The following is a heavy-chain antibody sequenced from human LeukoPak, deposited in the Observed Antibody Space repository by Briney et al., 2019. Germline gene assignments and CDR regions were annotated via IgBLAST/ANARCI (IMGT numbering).Heavy chain of an antibody. V-gene: IGHV3-49*04. J-gene: IGHJ6*04. CDR3: TRAVVRGVIDYYYYYGMDV. D-gene: IGHD3-10*01. Sequence: GGSLRLSCTASGFTFGDYAMSWVRQAPGKGLEWVGFIRSKAYGGTTEYAASVKGRFTISRDDSKSIAYLQMNSLKTEDTAVYYCTRAVVRGVIDYYYYYGMDVWGKGTTVTVSS. CDR1: GFTFGDYA. CDR2: IRSKAYGGTT.